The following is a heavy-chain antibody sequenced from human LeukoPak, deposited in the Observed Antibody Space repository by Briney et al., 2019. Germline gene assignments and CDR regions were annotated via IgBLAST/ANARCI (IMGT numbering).Heavy chain of an antibody. J-gene: IGHJ4*02. CDR2: IYYSGST. Sequence: SETLSLTCTVSGGSISSSSYYWGWIRQPPGKGLEWIGSIYYSGSTYYNPSLKSRVTISVDTSKNQFSLKLSSVTAADTAVYYCARLMAGTKELGYWGQGTLVTVSS. CDR3: ARLMAGTKELGY. V-gene: IGHV4-39*01. D-gene: IGHD6-19*01. CDR1: GGSISSSSYY.